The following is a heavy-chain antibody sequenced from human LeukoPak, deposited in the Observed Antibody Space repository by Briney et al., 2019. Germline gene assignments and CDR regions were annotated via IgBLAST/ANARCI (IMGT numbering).Heavy chain of an antibody. Sequence: GGSLRLSCAASGFTFSSYSMNWVRQAPRKGLEWVSSISSSSNYIYYADSVKGRFTISRDNAKNSLYLQMDGLRAEDTAVYYCARDKRQERWPDYWGQGTLVTVSS. J-gene: IGHJ4*02. CDR2: ISSSSNYI. D-gene: IGHD5-24*01. CDR3: ARDKRQERWPDY. V-gene: IGHV3-21*01. CDR1: GFTFSSYS.